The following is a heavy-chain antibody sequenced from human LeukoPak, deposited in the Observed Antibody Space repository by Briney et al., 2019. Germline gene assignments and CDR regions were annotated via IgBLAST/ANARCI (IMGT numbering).Heavy chain of an antibody. V-gene: IGHV1-69*05. CDR1: GGTFSSYA. J-gene: IGHJ4*02. CDR2: IIPIFGTA. CDR3: ARARGDCSSTSCPNYFDY. Sequence: ASVKVSCKASGGTFSSYAISWVRQAPGQGLEWMGGIIPIFGTANYAQKFQGRVTITTDESTSTAYMELSSLRSEDTAVYYCARARGDCSSTSCPNYFDYWGQGTLVTVSS. D-gene: IGHD2-2*01.